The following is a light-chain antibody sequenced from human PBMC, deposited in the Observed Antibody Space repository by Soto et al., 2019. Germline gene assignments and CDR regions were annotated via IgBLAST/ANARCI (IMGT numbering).Light chain of an antibody. CDR3: SSYAGSNKL. CDR2: EVT. J-gene: IGLJ3*02. CDR1: SSDIGGYEH. V-gene: IGLV2-8*01. Sequence: QSVLTQPPSASGSLGQSVTISCTGTSSDIGGYEHVSWYQQYPGKAPKLMIYEVTRRPSGVPDRFSGSKSGNTASLTVSRLQAEDEADYYCSSYAGSNKLFGGGTKVTVL.